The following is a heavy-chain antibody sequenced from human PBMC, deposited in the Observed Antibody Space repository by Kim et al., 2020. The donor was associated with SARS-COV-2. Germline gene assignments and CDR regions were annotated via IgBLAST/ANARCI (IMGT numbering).Heavy chain of an antibody. J-gene: IGHJ6*03. D-gene: IGHD3-16*01. CDR3: AKDPLRLAYYYYYMDV. V-gene: IGHV3-9*01. Sequence: SVKARFTISRDNAKNSLYLKMNSLRAEDTALYYCAKDPLRLAYYYYYMDVWGKGTTVTVSS.